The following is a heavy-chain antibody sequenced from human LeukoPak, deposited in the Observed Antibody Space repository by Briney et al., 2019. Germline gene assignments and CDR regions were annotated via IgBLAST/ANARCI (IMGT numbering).Heavy chain of an antibody. J-gene: IGHJ4*02. CDR1: GFTFSSYS. V-gene: IGHV3-48*02. D-gene: IGHD3-22*01. Sequence: GGSLRLSCAASGFTFSSYSMNWVRQAPGKGLEWVSYISSSSSTIYYADSVKGRFTISRDNAKNSLYLQMNSLRDEDTAVYYCARGCYDSSGYYPFSHSEFDYWGQGTLVTVSS. CDR3: ARGCYDSSGYYPFSHSEFDY. CDR2: ISSSSSTI.